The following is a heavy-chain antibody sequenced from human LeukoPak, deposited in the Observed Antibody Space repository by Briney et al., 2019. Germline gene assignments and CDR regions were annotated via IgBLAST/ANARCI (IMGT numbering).Heavy chain of an antibody. CDR3: ARGAGRGYCSGGSCYPGENDH. D-gene: IGHD2-15*01. J-gene: IGHJ4*02. Sequence: SQTLSLTCTVSGGSISSGDYYWSWIRQPPGKGLEWIGYIYYSGSTYYNPSLKSRVTISVDTSKNQFSLKLSSVTAADTAVYYCARGAGRGYCSGGSCYPGENDHWGQGTLVTVSS. V-gene: IGHV4-30-4*08. CDR2: IYYSGST. CDR1: GGSISSGDYY.